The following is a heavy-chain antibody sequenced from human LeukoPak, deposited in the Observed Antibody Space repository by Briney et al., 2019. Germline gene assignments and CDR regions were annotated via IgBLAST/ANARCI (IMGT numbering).Heavy chain of an antibody. D-gene: IGHD6-19*01. J-gene: IGHJ6*02. Sequence: SHTLSLTCAISGGSVSSNSAAWNWIRQSPSRGLEWLGRTYYRSKWYNDYAVSVKSRITINPNTSKNQFSLQLNSVTPEDTAVYYCARERGGGWYGNYYYGMDVWGQGTTVTVSS. CDR2: TYYRSKWYN. V-gene: IGHV6-1*01. CDR1: GGSVSSNSAA. CDR3: ARERGGGWYGNYYYGMDV.